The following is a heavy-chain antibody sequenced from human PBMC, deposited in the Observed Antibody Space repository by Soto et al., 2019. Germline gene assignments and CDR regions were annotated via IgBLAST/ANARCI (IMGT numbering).Heavy chain of an antibody. J-gene: IGHJ6*02. D-gene: IGHD3-3*01. CDR2: INPNSGGT. CDR3: ARVTYYDFWSGYYTGDYGLDV. V-gene: IGHV1-2*02. CDR1: GYTFTGYY. Sequence: QVQLVQSGAEVKKPGASVKVSCKASGYTFTGYYMHWVRQAPGQGLEWMGWINPNSGGTNYAQKVQGRVTMTRDTSISTGYMELSRLRSDDTAVYYCARVTYYDFWSGYYTGDYGLDVWGQGTTVTVSS.